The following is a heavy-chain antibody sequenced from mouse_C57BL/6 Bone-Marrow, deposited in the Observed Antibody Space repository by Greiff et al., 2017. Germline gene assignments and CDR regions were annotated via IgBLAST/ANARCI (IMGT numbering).Heavy chain of an antibody. Sequence: QVQLQQSGAELVMPGASVKLSCKASGYTFTSYWMHWVQQRPGQGLEWIGDLYPGGGYTNYNEKFKGKATLTAYKSSSTAYMQFSSLTSEDSAIYYCARYYYGSSYAMDYGGQGTSVTVSS. CDR3: ARYYYGSSYAMDY. D-gene: IGHD1-1*01. V-gene: IGHV1-69*01. CDR1: GYTFTSYW. J-gene: IGHJ4*01. CDR2: LYPGGGYT.